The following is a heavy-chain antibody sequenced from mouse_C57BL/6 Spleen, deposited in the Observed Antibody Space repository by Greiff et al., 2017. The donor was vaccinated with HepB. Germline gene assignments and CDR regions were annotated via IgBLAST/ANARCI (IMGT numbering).Heavy chain of an antibody. J-gene: IGHJ4*01. D-gene: IGHD2-4*01. Sequence: EVKLVESGGGLVQPGGSLKLSCAASGFTFSDYYMYWVRQTPEKRLEWVAYISNGGGRTYYPDTVKGRFTISRDNAKNSLYLQMSRLKSEDTAMYYGARRYYYEYDDGPYAMDYWGQGTSVTVSS. CDR3: ARRYYYEYDDGPYAMDY. V-gene: IGHV5-12*01. CDR1: GFTFSDYY. CDR2: ISNGGGRT.